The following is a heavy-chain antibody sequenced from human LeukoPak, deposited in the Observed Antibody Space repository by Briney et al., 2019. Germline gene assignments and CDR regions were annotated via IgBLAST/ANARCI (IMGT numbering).Heavy chain of an antibody. CDR1: GFTFSSYA. V-gene: IGHV3-30-3*01. J-gene: IGHJ4*02. CDR2: ISYDGSNK. CDR3: ARAYGDHGGDY. Sequence: GGSLRLSCAASGFTFSSYAMHWVRQAPGKGLEWVAVISYDGSNKYYADSVKGRFTISRDNSKNTLYLQMNSLRAEDTAVYYCARAYGDHGGDYWGQGTLVTVSS. D-gene: IGHD4-17*01.